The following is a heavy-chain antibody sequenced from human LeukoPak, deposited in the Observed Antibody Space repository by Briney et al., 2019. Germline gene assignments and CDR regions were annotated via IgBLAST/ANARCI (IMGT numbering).Heavy chain of an antibody. CDR3: TNLPRGTWNWFDP. CDR1: GDNFSSYW. D-gene: IGHD1/OR15-1a*01. J-gene: IGHJ5*02. V-gene: IGHV5-51*01. CDR2: IYPFDSDT. Sequence: GESLKISCKGSGDNFSSYWIGWVRQMPGKGLEWMGIIYPFDSDTRYSPSFQGQVTISVDKSISTAYLQWSSLKASDTAMYYCTNLPRGTWNWFDPWGQGTLVTVSS.